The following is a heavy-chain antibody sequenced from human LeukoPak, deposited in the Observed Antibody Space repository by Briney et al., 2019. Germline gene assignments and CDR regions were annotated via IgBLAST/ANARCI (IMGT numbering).Heavy chain of an antibody. CDR1: GYTFTHYG. J-gene: IGHJ1*01. CDR2: ISAYKGKT. CDR3: ARVRYDWELRYEAPGEH. D-gene: IGHD1-26*01. V-gene: IGHV1-18*01. Sequence: GASVKVSCQPSGYTFTHYGICWVGQAPGQAREWMGWISAYKGKTNYPHKLQGRVNMTTDTATSTAYMELRSLRSDDTAVYYCARVRYDWELRYEAPGEHWGQGTLVTVSS.